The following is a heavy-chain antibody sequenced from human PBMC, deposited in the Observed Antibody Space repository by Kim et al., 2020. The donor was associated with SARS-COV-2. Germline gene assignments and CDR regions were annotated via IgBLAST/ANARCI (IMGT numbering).Heavy chain of an antibody. CDR1: GFTFSSYC. Sequence: GGSLRLSCAASGFTFSSYCMTWVRQAPGKGLEWVANIKQDGNQTYYVDSVKGRFTISRDNAKNSLYLQMNSLRAEDTAVYYCARDGDLYRSGKDAFDIWGQGTMVTVSS. CDR3: ARDGDLYRSGKDAFDI. D-gene: IGHD6-19*01. J-gene: IGHJ3*02. V-gene: IGHV3-7*01. CDR2: IKQDGNQT.